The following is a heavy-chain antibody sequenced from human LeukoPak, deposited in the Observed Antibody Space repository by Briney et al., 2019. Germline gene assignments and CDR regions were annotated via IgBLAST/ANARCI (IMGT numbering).Heavy chain of an antibody. D-gene: IGHD3-3*01. CDR2: IYYSGST. CDR1: GGSISSGGYY. Sequence: RPSETLSLTCTVSGGSISSGGYYWSWIRQHPGKGLEWIGYIYYSGSTYYNPSLKSRVTISVDTSKNQFSLKLSSVTAADTAVYYCARERNGLEFLEWSIPYFDYWGQGTLVTVSS. V-gene: IGHV4-31*03. CDR3: ARERNGLEFLEWSIPYFDY. J-gene: IGHJ4*02.